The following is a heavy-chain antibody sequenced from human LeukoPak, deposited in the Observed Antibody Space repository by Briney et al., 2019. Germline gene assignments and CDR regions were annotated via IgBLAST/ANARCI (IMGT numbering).Heavy chain of an antibody. V-gene: IGHV1-18*01. Sequence: ASVKVSCQASGYTFTSYGISWVRQAPGQGLEWMGWISAYNGNTNYAQKLQGRVTMTTDTSTSTAYMELRSLRSDDTAVYYCARDAIVRNDFWSGYYLDRGKPGGLNWFDPWGQGTLVTVSS. CDR1: GYTFTSYG. J-gene: IGHJ5*02. CDR2: ISAYNGNT. D-gene: IGHD3-3*01. CDR3: ARDAIVRNDFWSGYYLDRGKPGGLNWFDP.